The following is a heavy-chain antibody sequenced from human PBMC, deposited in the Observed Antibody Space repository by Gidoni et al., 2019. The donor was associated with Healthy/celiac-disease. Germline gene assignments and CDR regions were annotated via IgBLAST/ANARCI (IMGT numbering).Heavy chain of an antibody. D-gene: IGHD3-10*01. J-gene: IGHJ4*02. V-gene: IGHV4-30-2*01. CDR1: GGSISSGGYS. Sequence: QLQLQESGSGLVQPSQTLSLTCAVSGGSISSGGYSWSWIRQPPGKGLEWIGYIYHRGSTYYNQSRKSRVTISVDRSKNQFSLKLSSVTAADTAVYYCASGYYYGSGGDYWGQGTLVTVSS. CDR2: IYHRGST. CDR3: ASGYYYGSGGDY.